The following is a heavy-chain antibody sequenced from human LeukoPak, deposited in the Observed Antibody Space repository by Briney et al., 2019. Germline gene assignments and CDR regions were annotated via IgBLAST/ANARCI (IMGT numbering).Heavy chain of an antibody. V-gene: IGHV4-59*06. J-gene: IGHJ6*02. CDR1: GGSISSYY. Sequence: SETLSLTCTVSGGSISSYYWSWIRQHPGKGLEWIGYIYYSGSTYYNPSLKSRVTISVDTSKNQFSLKLSSVTAADTAVYYCARELGAVAGTRPMPGDYYYGMDVWGQGTTVTVSS. CDR3: ARELGAVAGTRPMPGDYYYGMDV. CDR2: IYYSGST. D-gene: IGHD6-19*01.